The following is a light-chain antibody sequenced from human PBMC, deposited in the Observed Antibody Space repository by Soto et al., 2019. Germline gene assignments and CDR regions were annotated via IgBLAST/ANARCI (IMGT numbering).Light chain of an antibody. V-gene: IGKV3-20*01. CDR3: QQYGSSLL. CDR1: QSVSSSY. J-gene: IGKJ4*01. Sequence: EIVLTQSPGTLSLSPGERAILSCRASQSVSSSYLAWYQQKPGQAPRLLIYGASSRATGIPDRFSGSGSGTDFTVTISRLEPEDFAVYYCQQYGSSLLFGGGTKVEIK. CDR2: GAS.